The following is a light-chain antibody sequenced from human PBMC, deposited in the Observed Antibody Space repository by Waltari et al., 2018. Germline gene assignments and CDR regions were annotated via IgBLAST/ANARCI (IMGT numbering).Light chain of an antibody. V-gene: IGLV2-23*02. CDR3: CSYAGSNTPVV. J-gene: IGLJ2*01. CDR2: EVS. CDR1: SSDVGSYNL. Sequence: QSALTQPASVSGSPGQSITISCTGTSSDVGSYNLVSWYQQHPAKAPKLVIYEVSKSPSGVSNRFSGSKSGNTASLTISGLQTEDEAEYYCCSYAGSNTPVVFGGGTKLTVL.